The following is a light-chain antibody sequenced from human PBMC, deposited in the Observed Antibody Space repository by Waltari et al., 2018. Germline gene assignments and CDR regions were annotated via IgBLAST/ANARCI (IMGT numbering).Light chain of an antibody. CDR2: DTS. V-gene: IGKV3-11*01. J-gene: IGKJ2*01. CDR3: QQRST. CDR1: QSLTSY. Sequence: EIVLTQSPATLSLSPGEGATLSCRASQSLTSYLAWYQQKPGQAPRLLICDTSNRATGIPARFSGSGSGTDFTLIISSLEPEDFGVYYCQQRSTFGQGTKLEIK.